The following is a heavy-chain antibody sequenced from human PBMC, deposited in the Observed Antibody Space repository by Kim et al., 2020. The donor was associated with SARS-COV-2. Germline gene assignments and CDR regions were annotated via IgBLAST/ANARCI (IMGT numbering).Heavy chain of an antibody. CDR3: ARVTSGRWGNDFAY. CDR2: INHSGST. Sequence: SETLSLTCAVYGGSFSGYYWSWIRQPPGKGLEWIGEINHSGSTNYNPSLKSRVTISVDTSKNQFSLKLSSVTAADTAVYYCARVTSGRWGNDFAYWGQGTLVTVSS. J-gene: IGHJ4*02. D-gene: IGHD5-12*01. V-gene: IGHV4-34*01. CDR1: GGSFSGYY.